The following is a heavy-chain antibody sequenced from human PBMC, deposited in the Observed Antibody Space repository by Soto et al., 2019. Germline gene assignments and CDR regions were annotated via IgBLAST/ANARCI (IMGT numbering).Heavy chain of an antibody. Sequence: PGESLKISCKGSGYSFTSYWIGWVRQMPGKGLEWMGIIYPGDSDTRYSPSFQGQVTISADKSISTAYLQWSSLKASDTAMYYCARRSIAAQTYCYYGMDVWGQGTTVTVSS. CDR2: IYPGDSDT. CDR1: GYSFTSYW. V-gene: IGHV5-51*01. J-gene: IGHJ6*02. D-gene: IGHD6-6*01. CDR3: ARRSIAAQTYCYYGMDV.